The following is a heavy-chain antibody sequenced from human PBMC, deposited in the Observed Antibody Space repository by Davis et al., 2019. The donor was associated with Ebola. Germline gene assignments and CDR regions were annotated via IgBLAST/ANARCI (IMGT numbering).Heavy chain of an antibody. V-gene: IGHV3-21*01. CDR3: SRELEKSTSTWYARESWFDP. Sequence: GGSLRLSCAASGFNFSSYNMNWVRQAPGKGLEWVSSISSSSTYVHYADSVNGRFTISRDNAKKSLYLQMGSLRAEDTAVYYCSRELEKSTSTWYARESWFDPWGQGTLVTVSS. CDR1: GFNFSSYN. D-gene: IGHD6-13*01. J-gene: IGHJ5*02. CDR2: ISSSSTYV.